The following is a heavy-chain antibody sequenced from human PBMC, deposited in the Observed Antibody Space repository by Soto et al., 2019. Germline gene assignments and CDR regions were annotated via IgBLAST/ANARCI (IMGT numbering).Heavy chain of an antibody. CDR3: ARDTINYYGMDV. CDR2: ISSSSSYT. J-gene: IGHJ6*02. CDR1: GFTFSDYY. D-gene: IGHD3-9*01. Sequence: PXGSLRLSCAASGFTFSDYYMSWIRQAPGKGLDWVSYISSSSSYTNYADSVKGRFTISRDNAKNSLYLQMNSLRAEDTAVYYCARDTINYYGMDVWGQGTTVTVSS. V-gene: IGHV3-11*06.